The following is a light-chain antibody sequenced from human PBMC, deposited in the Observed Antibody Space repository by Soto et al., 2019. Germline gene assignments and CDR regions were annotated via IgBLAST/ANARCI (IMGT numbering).Light chain of an antibody. V-gene: IGKV1-5*01. CDR1: QSITIW. CDR2: DAS. CDR3: QHYNSYSWT. J-gene: IGKJ1*01. Sequence: DIQMTQSPSTLSASVGDRVTITCRASQSITIWLAWYQQKPGKAPKLLIFDASSLESGVPSRFRGSGSGTEFTLTISSLQPDDFATYYCQHYNSYSWTFGQGTKVEIK.